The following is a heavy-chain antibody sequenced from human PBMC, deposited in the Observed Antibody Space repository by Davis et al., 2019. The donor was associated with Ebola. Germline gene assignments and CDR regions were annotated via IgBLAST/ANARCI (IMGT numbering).Heavy chain of an antibody. CDR1: GYTFTSYG. CDR2: ISAYNGNT. CDR3: ARPLNYYDSSGYSN. D-gene: IGHD3-22*01. V-gene: IGHV1-18*04. Sequence: ASVKVSCKASGYTFTSYGISWVRQAPGQGLEWMGWISAYNGNTNYAQKLQGRVTMTTDTSTSTAYMELRSLRSDDTAVYYCARPLNYYDSSGYSNWGQGTLVTVSS. J-gene: IGHJ4*02.